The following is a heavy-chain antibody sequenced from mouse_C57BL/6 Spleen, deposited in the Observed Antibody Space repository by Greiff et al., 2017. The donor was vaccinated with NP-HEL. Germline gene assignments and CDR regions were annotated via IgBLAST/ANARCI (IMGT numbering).Heavy chain of an antibody. J-gene: IGHJ4*01. CDR2: ISDGGSYT. CDR3: ARDTIYYYGSSYGNYAMDY. CDR1: GFTFSSYA. D-gene: IGHD1-1*01. V-gene: IGHV5-4*01. Sequence: EVKLVESGGGLVKPGGSLKLSCAASGFTFSSYAMSWVRQTPEKRLEWVATISDGGSYTYYPDNVKGRFTISRDNAKNNLYLQMSHLKSEDTAMYYCARDTIYYYGSSYGNYAMDYWGQGTSVTVSS.